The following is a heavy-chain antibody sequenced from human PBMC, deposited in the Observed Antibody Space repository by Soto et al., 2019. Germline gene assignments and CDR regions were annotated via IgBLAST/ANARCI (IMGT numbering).Heavy chain of an antibody. CDR3: ARRISARTHYFDY. J-gene: IGHJ4*02. D-gene: IGHD6-6*01. CDR2: IFHSGIS. V-gene: IGHV4-30-2*01. CDR1: GGSITTVGYS. Sequence: SLTCAVSGGSITTVGYSWSWIRQPPGKGLEWIGYIFHSGISYSNPSLKGRVTMSVDGSKNRFSLRLSSVTAADTAVYYCARRISARTHYFDYWGQGTLVTVSS.